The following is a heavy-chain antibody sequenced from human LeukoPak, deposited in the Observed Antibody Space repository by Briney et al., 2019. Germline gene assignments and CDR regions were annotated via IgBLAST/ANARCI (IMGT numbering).Heavy chain of an antibody. J-gene: IGHJ4*02. D-gene: IGHD3-10*01. CDR3: AREPDFYGSGSYDY. CDR1: GSTFSSYW. Sequence: GGSLRLSCAASGSTFSSYWMHWVRQAPGKGLVWVSRINSDGSSTSYADSVKGRFTISRDNAKNTLYLQMNSLRAEDTAVYYCAREPDFYGSGSYDYWGQGTLVTVSS. CDR2: INSDGSST. V-gene: IGHV3-74*01.